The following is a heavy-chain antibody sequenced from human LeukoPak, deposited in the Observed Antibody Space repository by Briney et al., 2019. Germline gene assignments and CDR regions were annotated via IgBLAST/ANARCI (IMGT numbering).Heavy chain of an antibody. V-gene: IGHV4-59*01. CDR1: GGFISSYY. Sequence: SETLSLTCTVSGGFISSYYWSWIRQPPGKGLEWIGYIYYSGSTNYNPSLKSRVTISVDTSKNQFSLKLSSVTAADTAVYYCASFSGECSGGSCYSDRGIDYWGQGTLVTVSS. J-gene: IGHJ4*02. D-gene: IGHD2-15*01. CDR2: IYYSGST. CDR3: ASFSGECSGGSCYSDRGIDY.